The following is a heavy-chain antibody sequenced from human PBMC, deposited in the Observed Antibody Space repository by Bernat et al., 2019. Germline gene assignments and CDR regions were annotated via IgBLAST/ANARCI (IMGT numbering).Heavy chain of an antibody. CDR3: ARAAGDSRHSFDY. V-gene: IGHV3-48*02. D-gene: IGHD6-13*01. J-gene: IGHJ4*02. Sequence: EVQLVESGGGLVQPGGSLRVSCVASGFTVSSYSMNWVGQAPGKGLEWISYISSSSSTIYYSDSVKGQFTISRDNANNSLYLQMNSLRDEDTAVYYCARAAGDSRHSFDYWGQGNLVTVSA. CDR1: GFTVSSYS. CDR2: ISSSSSTI.